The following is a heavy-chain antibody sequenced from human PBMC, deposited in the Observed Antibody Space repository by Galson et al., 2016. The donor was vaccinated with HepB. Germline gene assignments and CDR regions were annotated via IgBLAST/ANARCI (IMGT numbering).Heavy chain of an antibody. CDR3: ALLIHIRQLGSH. CDR2: IYWDDDK. D-gene: IGHD5-18*01. V-gene: IGHV2-5*02. CDR1: GLSLSTSGVG. J-gene: IGHJ4*02. Sequence: PALVKPTQTLTLTCTFSGLSLSTSGVGVGWIRQPPGKALEWLTLIYWDDDKRYSPSLKSRLTITKDTSKNQVVLTMTNMDPVDTATYYCALLIHIRQLGSHWGQGTRVTVSS.